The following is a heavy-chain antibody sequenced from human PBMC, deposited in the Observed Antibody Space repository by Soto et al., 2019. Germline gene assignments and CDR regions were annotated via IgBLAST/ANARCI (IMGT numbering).Heavy chain of an antibody. D-gene: IGHD3-3*01. Sequence: ASVKVSCKASGYTFTSYAMHWVRPAPGQRLEWMGWINAGNGNTKYSQKFQGRVTITRDTSASTAYMELSSLRSEDTAVYYCARGNYDFWSGPSNWFDPWGQGTLVTVSS. CDR1: GYTFTSYA. CDR2: INAGNGNT. J-gene: IGHJ5*02. CDR3: ARGNYDFWSGPSNWFDP. V-gene: IGHV1-3*01.